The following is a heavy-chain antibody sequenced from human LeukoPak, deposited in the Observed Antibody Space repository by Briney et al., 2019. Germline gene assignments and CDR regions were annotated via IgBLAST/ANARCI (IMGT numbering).Heavy chain of an antibody. CDR3: AWIPGGVGYFDY. V-gene: IGHV3-21*01. CDR1: GFTFSSYS. D-gene: IGHD2-2*03. Sequence: PGGSLRLSCAASGFTFSSYSMNWVRQAPGKGLEWVSSISSSSSYIYYADSVKGRFTISRDNAKNSLYLQMNSLRAEDTAVYYCAWIPGGVGYFDYWGQGTLVTVSS. CDR2: ISSSSSYI. J-gene: IGHJ4*02.